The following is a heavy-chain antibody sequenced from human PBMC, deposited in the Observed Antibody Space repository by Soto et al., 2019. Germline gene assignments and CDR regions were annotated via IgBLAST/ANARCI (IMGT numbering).Heavy chain of an antibody. V-gene: IGHV3-21*01. CDR2: ISSSSSYI. CDR3: ASIGVAGTFDY. CDR1: GFTFSSYS. J-gene: IGHJ4*02. D-gene: IGHD6-19*01. Sequence: GGSLRLSXAASGFTFSSYSMNWVRQAPGKGLEWVSSISSSSSYIYYADSVKGRFTISRDNAKNSLYLQMNSLRAEDTAVYYCASIGVAGTFDYWGQGTLVTVSS.